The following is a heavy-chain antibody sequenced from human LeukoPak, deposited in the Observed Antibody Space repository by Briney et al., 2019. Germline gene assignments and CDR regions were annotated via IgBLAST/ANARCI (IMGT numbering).Heavy chain of an antibody. V-gene: IGHV3-21*05. CDR3: ARGLYGDYLVN. J-gene: IGHJ4*02. D-gene: IGHD4-17*01. CDR2: IRTTAEGAKYA. Sequence: PGGSLRLSCATSGFSFTDYPMNWVRQAPGKGLEWISNIRTTAEGAKYAYYADSVKGRFTISRDNAKNSLYLQMNSLRAEDTAVYYCARGLYGDYLVNWGQGTLVTVSS. CDR1: GFSFTDYP.